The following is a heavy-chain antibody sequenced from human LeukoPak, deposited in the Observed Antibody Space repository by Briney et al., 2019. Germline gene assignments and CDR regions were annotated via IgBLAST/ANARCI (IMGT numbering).Heavy chain of an antibody. V-gene: IGHV3-23*01. CDR1: GFTFSSYA. Sequence: GGSLRLSCAASGFTFSSYAMSWVRQAPGKGLEWVSAISGSGGSTYYADSVKGRFTISRDNSKNTLYLQMNSLRAEDTAVYYCANGYCTNGVCYPYYYYYMDVWGKGTTVTVSS. J-gene: IGHJ6*03. CDR3: ANGYCTNGVCYPYYYYYMDV. CDR2: ISGSGGST. D-gene: IGHD2-8*01.